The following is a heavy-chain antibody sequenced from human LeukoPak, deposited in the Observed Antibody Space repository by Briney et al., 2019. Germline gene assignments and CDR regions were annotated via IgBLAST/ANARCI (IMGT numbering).Heavy chain of an antibody. J-gene: IGHJ4*02. CDR3: ARGCTNGVCYFDY. Sequence: SVKVSCKASGGTFSSYAISWVRQAPGQGLEWMGGTIPIFGTANYAQKFQGRVTITTDESTSTAYMELSSLRSEDTAVYYCARGCTNGVCYFDYWGQGTLVTVSS. CDR2: TIPIFGTA. CDR1: GGTFSSYA. V-gene: IGHV1-69*05. D-gene: IGHD2-8*01.